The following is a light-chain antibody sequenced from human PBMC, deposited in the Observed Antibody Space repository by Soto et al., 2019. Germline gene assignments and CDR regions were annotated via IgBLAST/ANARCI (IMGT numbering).Light chain of an antibody. Sequence: QSALTQPASVSGSPGQSITISCTGTSSDVGSYNLVSWYQHHPGKAPKLMIYEGSKRPSGVSNRFSGSKSGNTASLTISGLQAEDDADYYCCSYAGSSTFWVFGGGTKLTVL. CDR3: CSYAGSSTFWV. CDR1: SSDVGSYNL. CDR2: EGS. V-gene: IGLV2-23*03. J-gene: IGLJ3*02.